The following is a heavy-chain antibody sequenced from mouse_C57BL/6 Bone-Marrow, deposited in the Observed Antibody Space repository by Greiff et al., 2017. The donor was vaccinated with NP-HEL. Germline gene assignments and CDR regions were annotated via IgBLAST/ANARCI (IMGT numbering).Heavy chain of an antibody. D-gene: IGHD2-4*01. Sequence: PLQQSGAELVKPGASVKLSCTASGFNIKDYYMHWVKQRTEQGLEWIGRIDPEDGETKYAPKFQGKATITADTSSNTAYLQLSSLTSEDTAVYYCARSAPSTMITTFFDYWGQGTTLTVSS. V-gene: IGHV14-2*01. CDR1: GFNIKDYY. J-gene: IGHJ2*01. CDR2: IDPEDGET. CDR3: ARSAPSTMITTFFDY.